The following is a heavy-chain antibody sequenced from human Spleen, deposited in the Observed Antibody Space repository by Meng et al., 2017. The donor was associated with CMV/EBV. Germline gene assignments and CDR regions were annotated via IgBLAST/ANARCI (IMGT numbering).Heavy chain of an antibody. Sequence: SETLSLTCTVSGGSMTTGNYCWSWIRQPPGKGLEWIGYVYFTGTTKYNASLRSRVTLSVDTSKNQFSLNVNSVTAADTAVYYCASPAVGAYRLQLYWGQGALVTVSS. D-gene: IGHD4-17*01. J-gene: IGHJ4*02. V-gene: IGHV4-61*01. CDR3: ASPAVGAYRLQLY. CDR1: GGSMTTGNYC. CDR2: VYFTGTT.